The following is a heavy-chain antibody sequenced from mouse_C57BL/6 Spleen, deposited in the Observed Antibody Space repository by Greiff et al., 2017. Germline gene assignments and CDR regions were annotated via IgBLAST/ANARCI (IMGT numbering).Heavy chain of an antibody. J-gene: IGHJ2*01. CDR3: ARKYYGRDY. V-gene: IGHV1-81*01. Sequence: VQLQQSGAELARPGASVKLSCKASGYTFQRYGISWVKQRTGQGLEWIGEIDPRSGNTYYNGKFKGKATLTADKSSSTAYMELRSLTSEDSAVYFCARKYYGRDYWGQGTTLTVSS. CDR1: GYTFQRYG. D-gene: IGHD1-1*01. CDR2: IDPRSGNT.